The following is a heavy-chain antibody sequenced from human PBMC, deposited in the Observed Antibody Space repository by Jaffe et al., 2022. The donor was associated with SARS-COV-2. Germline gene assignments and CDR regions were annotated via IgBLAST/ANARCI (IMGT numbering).Heavy chain of an antibody. D-gene: IGHD3-22*01. CDR3: ARGQTYYYDSSGYYFDY. Sequence: QVQLQQWGAGLLKPSETLSLTCAVYGGSFSGYYWSWIRQPPGKGLEWIGEINHSGSTNYNPSLKSRVTISVDTSKNQFSLKLSSVTAADTAVYYCARGQTYYYDSSGYYFDYWGQGTLVTVSS. V-gene: IGHV4-34*01. CDR1: GGSFSGYY. CDR2: INHSGST. J-gene: IGHJ4*02.